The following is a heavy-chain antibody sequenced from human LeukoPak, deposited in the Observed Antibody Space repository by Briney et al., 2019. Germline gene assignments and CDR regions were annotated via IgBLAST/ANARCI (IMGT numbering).Heavy chain of an antibody. CDR1: GGSISSGSYY. V-gene: IGHV4-61*02. J-gene: IGHJ4*02. Sequence: PSETLSLTCTVSGGSISSGSYYWSWIRQPAGKGLEWIGRIYTSGSTNYNPSLKSRVTISVDTSKNQFSLKLSSVTAADTAVYYCARQAEAYSSSWSPSSNFDYWGQGTLVTVSS. CDR2: IYTSGST. D-gene: IGHD6-13*01. CDR3: ARQAEAYSSSWSPSSNFDY.